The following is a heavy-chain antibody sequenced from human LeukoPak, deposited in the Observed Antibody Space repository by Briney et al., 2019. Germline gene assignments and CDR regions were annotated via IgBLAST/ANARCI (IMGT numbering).Heavy chain of an antibody. CDR1: GGSISSGDYY. CDR2: IYYSGST. Sequence: PSETLSLTCTVSGGSISSGDYYWSWIRQPPGKGLEWIGYIYYSGSTYYNPSLKSRVTISVDTSKNQFSLKLSSVTAADTAVYYCARGPYYDILTGYYRQYNWFDPWGQGTLVTVSS. CDR3: ARGPYYDILTGYYRQYNWFDP. D-gene: IGHD3-9*01. J-gene: IGHJ5*02. V-gene: IGHV4-30-4*08.